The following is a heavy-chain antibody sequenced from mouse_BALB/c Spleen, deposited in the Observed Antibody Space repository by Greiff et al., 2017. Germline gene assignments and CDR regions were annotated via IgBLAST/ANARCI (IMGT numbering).Heavy chain of an antibody. CDR3: AIYYGYDGVFAY. D-gene: IGHD2-2*01. V-gene: IGHV1-63*02. CDR1: GYTFTNYW. Sequence: VQLVESGAELVRPGTSVKISCKASGYTFTNYWLGWVKQRPGHGLEWIGDIYPGGGYTNYNEKFKGKATLTADTSSSTAYMQLSSLTSEDSAVYFCAIYYGYDGVFAYWGQGTLVTVSA. J-gene: IGHJ3*01. CDR2: IYPGGGYT.